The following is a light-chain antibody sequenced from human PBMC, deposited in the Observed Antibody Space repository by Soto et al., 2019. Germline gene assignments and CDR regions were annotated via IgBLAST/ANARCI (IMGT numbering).Light chain of an antibody. CDR1: SSDVGGYTY. Sequence: HSALTQPASVSGAPGQSIAISCTGTSSDVGGYTYVSWYQQHPGKAPKLMIYDASNRPSGVSNRFSGSKSGNTAFLIISGLQAEDEADYYCTSYTSNSTPYVFGGGTKVTVL. CDR2: DAS. CDR3: TSYTSNSTPYV. J-gene: IGLJ1*01. V-gene: IGLV2-14*01.